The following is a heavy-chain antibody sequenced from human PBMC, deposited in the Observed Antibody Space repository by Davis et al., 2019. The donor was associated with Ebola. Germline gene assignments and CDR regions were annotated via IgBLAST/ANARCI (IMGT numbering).Heavy chain of an antibody. CDR2: IYYSGST. Sequence: SETLSLTCTVSGGSISSYYWSWIRQPPGKGLEWIGYIYYSGSTNDNPSLKSRVTISVDTSKNQFSLKLSSVTAADTAVYYCARGPHYYGSGSRVFDYWGQGTLVTVSS. J-gene: IGHJ4*02. CDR3: ARGPHYYGSGSRVFDY. D-gene: IGHD3-10*01. V-gene: IGHV4-59*08. CDR1: GGSISSYY.